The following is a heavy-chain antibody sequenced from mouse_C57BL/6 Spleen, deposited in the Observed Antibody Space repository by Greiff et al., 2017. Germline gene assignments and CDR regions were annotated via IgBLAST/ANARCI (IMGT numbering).Heavy chain of an antibody. V-gene: IGHV5-4*01. J-gene: IGHJ3*01. CDR1: GFTFRSYA. CDR3: ARDNNRGCAD. Sequence: EVKLVESGGGLVKPGGSLTLSCAASGFTFRSYAMSWVRQTPEKRLEWVATISAGGSYTYDPDNVQGRFTISRDKAKNTLYLQGSHLKSEDTAMYYCARDNNRGCADWGQGTLVTVSA. CDR2: ISAGGSYT.